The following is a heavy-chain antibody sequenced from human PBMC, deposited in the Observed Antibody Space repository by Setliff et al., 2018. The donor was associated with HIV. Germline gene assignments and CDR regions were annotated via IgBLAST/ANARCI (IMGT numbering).Heavy chain of an antibody. CDR3: ARGRITIFGGLSPSRTHWFDP. J-gene: IGHJ5*02. CDR1: GGSISSSSYY. V-gene: IGHV4-39*07. D-gene: IGHD3-10*02. CDR2: IYHSGST. Sequence: SETLSLTCTVSGGSISSSSYYWGWIRQPPGKGLEWLGSIYHSGSTYYSPSLKSRVTISIDTSKHQFSLNLRSVTAADTAVYYCARGRITIFGGLSPSRTHWFDPWGQGTLVTVSS.